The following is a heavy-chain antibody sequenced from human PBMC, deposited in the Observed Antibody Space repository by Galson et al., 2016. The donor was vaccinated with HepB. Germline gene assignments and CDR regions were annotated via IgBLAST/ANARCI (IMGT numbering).Heavy chain of an antibody. Sequence: SVKVSCKASGGTFSSHGIFWVRQAPGQGLEWMGGIISIFGKPNSAQKFQGRVTITADESTRTVYMELSSLRSEDTALYYCASARGAYYGSSRLVYAFDIWGQGTMVTVSS. D-gene: IGHD3-10*01. J-gene: IGHJ3*02. CDR1: GGTFSSHG. CDR2: IISIFGKP. V-gene: IGHV1-69*13. CDR3: ASARGAYYGSSRLVYAFDI.